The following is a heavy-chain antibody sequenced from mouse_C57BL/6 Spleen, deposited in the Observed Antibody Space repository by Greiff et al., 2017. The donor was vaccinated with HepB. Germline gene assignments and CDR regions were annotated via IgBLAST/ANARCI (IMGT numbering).Heavy chain of an antibody. CDR1: GYTFTSYW. J-gene: IGHJ2*01. V-gene: IGHV1-53*01. CDR3: ARCELGREGFFDY. CDR2: INPSNGGT. D-gene: IGHD4-1*01. Sequence: QVQLQHPGTELVKPGASVKLSCKASGYTFTSYWMHWVKQRPGQGLEWIGNINPSNGGTNYNEKFKSKATLTVDKSSSTAYMQLSSLTSEDSAVYYCARCELGREGFFDYWGQGTTLTVSS.